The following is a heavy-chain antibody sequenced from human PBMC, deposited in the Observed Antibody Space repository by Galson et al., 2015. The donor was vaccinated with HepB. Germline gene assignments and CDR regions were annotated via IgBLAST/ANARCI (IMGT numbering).Heavy chain of an antibody. CDR1: GFTVSSNY. Sequence: SLRISCAASGFTVSSNYMSWVRQAPGKGLEWVSVIYSGGSTYYADSVKGRFTISRDNSKNTLYLQMNSLRAEDTAVYYCARSPRWELLRGAFDIWGQGTMVTVSS. CDR3: ARSPRWELLRGAFDI. J-gene: IGHJ3*02. CDR2: IYSGGST. V-gene: IGHV3-66*01. D-gene: IGHD1-26*01.